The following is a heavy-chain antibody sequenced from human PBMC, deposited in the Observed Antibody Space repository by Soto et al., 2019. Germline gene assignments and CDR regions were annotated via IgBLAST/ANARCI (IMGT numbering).Heavy chain of an antibody. D-gene: IGHD6-13*01. CDR1: GYSFTSYW. V-gene: IGHV5-10-1*01. Sequence: PGESLKISCKGSGYSFTSYWITWVRQMPGKGLEWMGKIDPSDSYTNYSPSFQGHVTISADKSISTAYLQWSSLKASDTAMYYCARNGEQLLHFDLWGQGTLVTVSS. CDR3: ARNGEQLLHFDL. CDR2: IDPSDSYT. J-gene: IGHJ4*02.